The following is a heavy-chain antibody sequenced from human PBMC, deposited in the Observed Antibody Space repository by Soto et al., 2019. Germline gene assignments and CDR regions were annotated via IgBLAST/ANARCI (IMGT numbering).Heavy chain of an antibody. CDR3: ARGRAARIGRYYYYYYGMDV. J-gene: IGHJ6*02. CDR1: GGSFSGYY. D-gene: IGHD6-6*01. Sequence: SETLSLTCAVYGGSFSGYYWSWIRQPPGKVLEWIGEINHSGSTNYNPSLKSRVTISVDTSKNQFSLKLSSVTAADTAVYYCARGRAARIGRYYYYYYGMDVWGQGTTVNVSS. V-gene: IGHV4-34*01. CDR2: INHSGST.